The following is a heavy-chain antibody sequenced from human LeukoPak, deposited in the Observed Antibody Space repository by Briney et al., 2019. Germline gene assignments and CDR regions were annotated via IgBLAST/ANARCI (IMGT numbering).Heavy chain of an antibody. D-gene: IGHD3-3*01. CDR2: ISGSGGST. CDR1: GFTFSSYA. V-gene: IGHV3-23*01. CDR3: ATASRRDNDFWSGVYYYYGMDV. J-gene: IGHJ6*02. Sequence: PGGSLRLSCAASGFTFSSYAMSWVRQAPGKGLEWVSAISGSGGSTYYADPVKGRFTISRDNSKNTLYLQMNSLRAEDTAVYYCATASRRDNDFWSGVYYYYGMDVWGQGTTVTVSS.